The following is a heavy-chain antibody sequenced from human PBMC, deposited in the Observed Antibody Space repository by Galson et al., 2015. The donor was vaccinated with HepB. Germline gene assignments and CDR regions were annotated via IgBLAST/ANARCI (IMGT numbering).Heavy chain of an antibody. V-gene: IGHV3-23*01. J-gene: IGHJ4*02. Sequence: SLRLSCAASGFIFSKYAMNWVRQAPGKGLEWVSIISGGAGDTYSKYAASVKGRFAISRDNSKNILYLEMNSLRDEDTAVYYCGKCTSRSGCFGLHLEYWDQGTLVTVSS. CDR2: ISGGAGDT. D-gene: IGHD6-25*01. CDR3: GKCTSRSGCFGLHLEY. CDR1: GFIFSKYA.